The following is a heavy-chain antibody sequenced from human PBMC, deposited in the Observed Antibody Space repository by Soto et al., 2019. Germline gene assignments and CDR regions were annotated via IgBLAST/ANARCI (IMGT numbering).Heavy chain of an antibody. CDR3: ASPDRYGDPTNYYYGMDV. CDR2: IDPSDSYT. D-gene: IGHD4-17*01. Sequence: GESLKISCKGSGYSFTSYWISWGRQMPGKGLEWMGRIDPSDSYTNYSPSFQGHVTISADKSISTAYLQWSSLKASDTAMYYCASPDRYGDPTNYYYGMDVWGQGTAVTVSS. J-gene: IGHJ6*02. CDR1: GYSFTSYW. V-gene: IGHV5-10-1*01.